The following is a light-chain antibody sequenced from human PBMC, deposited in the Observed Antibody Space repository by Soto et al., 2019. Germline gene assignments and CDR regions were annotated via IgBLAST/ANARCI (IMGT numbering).Light chain of an antibody. J-gene: IGKJ3*01. Sequence: EIVLTQSPATLSVSPGERASLSCRASQTVGTKLVWYQQKPGQAPSLLIYGASTRASGIPARFSGSGSGTEFTLTITGLQSEDFAVYYCQQYNEWPPLTFGPGTKVETK. CDR2: GAS. V-gene: IGKV3-15*01. CDR3: QQYNEWPPLT. CDR1: QTVGTK.